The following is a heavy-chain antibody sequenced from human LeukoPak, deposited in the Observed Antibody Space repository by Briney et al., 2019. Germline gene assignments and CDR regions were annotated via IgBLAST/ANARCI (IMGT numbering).Heavy chain of an antibody. D-gene: IGHD3-10*01. CDR3: ARESGTGAFDI. CDR2: ISSSSSYI. CDR1: GFTFSDYG. Sequence: GGSLRLSCTASGFTFSDYGVNWVRQAPGKGLEWVSSISSSSSYIYYADSVKGRFTISRDNAKNSLYLQMNSLRAEDTAVYYCARESGTGAFDIWGQGTMVTVSS. V-gene: IGHV3-21*01. J-gene: IGHJ3*02.